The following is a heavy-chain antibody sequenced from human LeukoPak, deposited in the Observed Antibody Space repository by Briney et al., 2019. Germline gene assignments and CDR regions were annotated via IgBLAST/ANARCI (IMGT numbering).Heavy chain of an antibody. CDR3: ARDEYSSGWY. CDR2: ISSSSYI. J-gene: IGHJ1*01. Sequence: GGSLRLSRAASGFIFSSYSMNWVRQAPERGLEWVSSISSSSYIYYADSVKGRFTISRDNAKNSLYLQMNSLRAEDTAVYYCARDEYSSGWYLGQGTLVTVSS. CDR1: GFIFSSYS. D-gene: IGHD6-19*01. V-gene: IGHV3-21*01.